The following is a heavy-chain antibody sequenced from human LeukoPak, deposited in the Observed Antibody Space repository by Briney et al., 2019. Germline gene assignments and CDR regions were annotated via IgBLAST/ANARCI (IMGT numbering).Heavy chain of an antibody. V-gene: IGHV4-31*03. CDR3: ARFQSSSSWDYYYGLDV. Sequence: SETLSLTCTVSGGSISSGGYYWSWIRQHPGKGLEWIGYIYYSGSTYYNPSLKSRVTISVDTSKNQFSLKLSSVTAADTAVYYCARFQSSSSWDYYYGLDVWGQGTTVTVSS. CDR2: IYYSGST. J-gene: IGHJ6*02. D-gene: IGHD6-13*01. CDR1: GGSISSGGYY.